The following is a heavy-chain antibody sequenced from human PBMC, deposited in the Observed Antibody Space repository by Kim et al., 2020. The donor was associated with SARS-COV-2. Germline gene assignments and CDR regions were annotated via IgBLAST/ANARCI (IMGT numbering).Heavy chain of an antibody. CDR3: AKGRFPASWFVWDDY. D-gene: IGHD3-16*01. J-gene: IGHJ4*02. Sequence: SMQGRFTLSRDNSKNTLHLQMNSLRVEDTAIYYCAKGRFPASWFVWDDYWGPGTLVTVSS. V-gene: IGHV3-23*01.